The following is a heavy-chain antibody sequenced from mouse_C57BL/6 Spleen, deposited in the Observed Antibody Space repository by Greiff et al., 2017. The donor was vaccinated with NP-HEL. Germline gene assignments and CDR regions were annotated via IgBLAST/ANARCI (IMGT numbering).Heavy chain of an antibody. V-gene: IGHV5-17*01. CDR1: GFTFSDYG. CDR3: ARLITTVVNAMDY. Sequence: EVRLVESGGGLVKPGGSLKLSCAASGFTFSDYGMHWVRQAPEKGLEWVAYISSGSSTIYYADTVKGRFTISRDNAKNTLFLQMTSLRSEDTAMYYCARLITTVVNAMDYWGQGTSVTVSS. J-gene: IGHJ4*01. D-gene: IGHD1-1*01. CDR2: ISSGSSTI.